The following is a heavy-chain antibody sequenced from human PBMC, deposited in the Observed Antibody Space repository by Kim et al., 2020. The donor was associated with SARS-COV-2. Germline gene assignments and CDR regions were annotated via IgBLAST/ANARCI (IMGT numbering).Heavy chain of an antibody. V-gene: IGHV4-59*01. Sequence: SETLSLTCTVSGSSISGYYWGWIRQPPGKGLEYIGYIFYTGRTNYNPPLKSRVTISFDKSKNQFSLHLNPVTAADTAVYYCARGSTFCYDAGTYFQPWGYFDFWGRGTLVTVSS. CDR2: IFYTGRT. D-gene: IGHD3-10*01. CDR1: GSSISGYY. J-gene: IGHJ4*02. CDR3: ARGSTFCYDAGTYFQPWGYFDF.